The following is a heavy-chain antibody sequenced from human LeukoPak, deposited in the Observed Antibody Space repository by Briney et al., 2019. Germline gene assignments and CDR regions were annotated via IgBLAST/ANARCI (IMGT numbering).Heavy chain of an antibody. CDR2: IYTSGST. CDR3: ARGTVTPYPDAFDI. D-gene: IGHD4-17*01. J-gene: IGHJ3*02. Sequence: KTSQTLSLTCTVSGGSISSGSYYWSWIRQPAGKGLEWIGRIYTSGSTNYNPSLKSRVTISVDTSKNQFSLKLSSVTAADTAVYYCARGTVTPYPDAFDIWGQGTMVTVSS. V-gene: IGHV4-61*02. CDR1: GGSISSGSYY.